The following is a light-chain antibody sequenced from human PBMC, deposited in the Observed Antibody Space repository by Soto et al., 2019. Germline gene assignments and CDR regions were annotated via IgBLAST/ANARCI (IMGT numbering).Light chain of an antibody. Sequence: VVTQPPSVSGAPGQRVTISCTGSSSNIGAGYDVHWYQQLPGTAPKLLIYGNSNRPSGVPDRFSGSKSGTSASLAITGLQAEDEADYYCQSYDSSLSGSDVVFGGGTKLTVL. CDR2: GNS. J-gene: IGLJ2*01. V-gene: IGLV1-40*01. CDR1: SSNIGAGYD. CDR3: QSYDSSLSGSDVV.